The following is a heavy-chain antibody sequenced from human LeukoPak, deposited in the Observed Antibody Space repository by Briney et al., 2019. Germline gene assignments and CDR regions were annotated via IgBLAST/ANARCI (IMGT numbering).Heavy chain of an antibody. J-gene: IGHJ4*02. CDR3: AKDIEYNWNYVDY. CDR1: GFTFSSYE. CDR2: ISSSGSTI. D-gene: IGHD1-7*01. Sequence: GGSLRLSCAASGFTFSSYEMNWVRQAPGKGLEWVSYISSSGSTIYYAGSVKGRFTISRDNSKNTLYLQMNSLRAEDTAVYYCAKDIEYNWNYVDYWGQGTLVTVSS. V-gene: IGHV3-48*03.